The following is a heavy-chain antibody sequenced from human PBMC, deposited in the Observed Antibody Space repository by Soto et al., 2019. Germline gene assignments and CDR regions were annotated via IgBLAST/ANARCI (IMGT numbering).Heavy chain of an antibody. V-gene: IGHV4-59*01. D-gene: IGHD2-2*01. Sequence: SETLSLTCTVSGGSISSYYWSWIRQPLGKGLEWIGYIYYSGSTNYNPSLKSRVTISVDTSKNQFSLKLSSVTAADTAVYYCARAGPNVVVPAATQNEDYYYYYYGMDVWGQGTTVTVSS. J-gene: IGHJ6*02. CDR3: ARAGPNVVVPAATQNEDYYYYYYGMDV. CDR1: GGSISSYY. CDR2: IYYSGST.